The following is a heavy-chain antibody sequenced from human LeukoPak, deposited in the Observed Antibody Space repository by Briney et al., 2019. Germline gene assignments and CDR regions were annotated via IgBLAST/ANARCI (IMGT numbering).Heavy chain of an antibody. D-gene: IGHD1-26*01. CDR3: ARPGSYSNYYYYGMDV. J-gene: IGHJ6*02. CDR2: INPSGGST. V-gene: IGHV1-46*01. Sequence: ASVKVSCKASGYTFTSYYMHWVRQAPGQGLEWMGIINPSGGSTSYAQKFQGRVTMTRDTSTSTVYMELSSLRPEDTAVYYCARPGSYSNYYYYGMDVWGQGTTVTVSS. CDR1: GYTFTSYY.